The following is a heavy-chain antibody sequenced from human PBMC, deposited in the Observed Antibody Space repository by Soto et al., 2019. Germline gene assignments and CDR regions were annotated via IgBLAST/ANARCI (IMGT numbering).Heavy chain of an antibody. Sequence: ARSLRLCCAASGFTFSSYGKHGVRQAPCKGLEGVAVIGYDGSNKYYADSVKGRFTNSRDNAKNTLYLQMNSLRAEDSAVYYCAGDVLYYDRRGSHGNRGRRTTVPVSS. V-gene: IGHV3-33*01. CDR1: GFTFSSYG. CDR2: IGYDGSNK. J-gene: IGHJ4*02. CDR3: AGDVLYYDRRGSHGN. D-gene: IGHD3-22*01.